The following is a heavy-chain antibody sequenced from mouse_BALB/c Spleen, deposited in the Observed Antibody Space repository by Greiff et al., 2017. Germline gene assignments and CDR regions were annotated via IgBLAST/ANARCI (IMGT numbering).Heavy chain of an antibody. Sequence: EVQGVESGPGLVKPSQSLSLTCTVTGYSITSDYAWNWIRQFPGNKLEWMGYISYSGSTSYNPSLKSRISITRDTSKNQFFLQLNSVTTEDTATYYCARTTVVEDYWGQGTTLTVSS. CDR2: ISYSGST. V-gene: IGHV3-2*02. D-gene: IGHD1-1*01. CDR1: GYSITSDYA. CDR3: ARTTVVEDY. J-gene: IGHJ2*01.